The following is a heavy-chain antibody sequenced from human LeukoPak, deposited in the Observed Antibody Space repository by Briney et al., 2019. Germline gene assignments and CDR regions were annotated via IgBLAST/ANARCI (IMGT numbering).Heavy chain of an antibody. CDR3: WTTYYDFWSGYFHFDY. J-gene: IGHJ4*02. CDR2: IYYSGST. Sequence: SETLSLTCTVSGGSISSYYWSWIRQPPGKGLEWIGYIYYSGSTNYNPSLKSRVTISVDTSKNQFSLKLSSVTAADTAVYYCWTTYYDFWSGYFHFDYWGQGTLVTVSS. V-gene: IGHV4-59*12. D-gene: IGHD3-3*01. CDR1: GGSISSYY.